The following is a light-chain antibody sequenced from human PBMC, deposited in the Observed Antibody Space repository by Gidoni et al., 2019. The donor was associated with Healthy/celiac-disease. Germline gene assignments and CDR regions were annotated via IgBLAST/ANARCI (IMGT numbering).Light chain of an antibody. CDR3: QQYGSSLPYT. CDR1: QSVSSSY. Sequence: DIVLTQSPATLSLSPGERATLSCRASQSVSSSYLAWYQQKPGQAPRLLIYGASSRATGIPDRFSGSGSGTDFTLTISRLEPEDFAVYYCQQYGSSLPYTFXXXTKLEIK. V-gene: IGKV3-20*01. J-gene: IGKJ2*01. CDR2: GAS.